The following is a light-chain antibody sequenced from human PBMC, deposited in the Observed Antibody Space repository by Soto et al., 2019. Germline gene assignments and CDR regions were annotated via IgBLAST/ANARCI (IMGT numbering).Light chain of an antibody. V-gene: IGKV3-11*01. Sequence: EVVLTQSPVTLSLSPGERATLSCRASQSFRGLLAWYQQKPGQAPRLLIYDAYNRATGIPPRFSGSGSGTDFTLSMSSLEPEDSAVYYCQQRHMWPITFGQGTRLEI. CDR1: QSFRGL. CDR2: DAY. CDR3: QQRHMWPIT. J-gene: IGKJ5*01.